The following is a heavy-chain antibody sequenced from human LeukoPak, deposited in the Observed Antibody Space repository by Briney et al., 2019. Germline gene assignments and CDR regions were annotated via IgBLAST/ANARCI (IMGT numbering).Heavy chain of an antibody. J-gene: IGHJ4*02. CDR2: INHSGST. D-gene: IGHD6-6*01. V-gene: IGHV4-34*01. Sequence: SETLSLTCAVYGGSFSGYYWSWIRQPPGKGLEWIGEINHSGSTNYNPSLKSRVTISVDTSKNQFSLKLSSVTAADTAVYYCARGNPSSRHYFDYWGQGTLVTVSS. CDR1: GGSFSGYY. CDR3: ARGNPSSRHYFDY.